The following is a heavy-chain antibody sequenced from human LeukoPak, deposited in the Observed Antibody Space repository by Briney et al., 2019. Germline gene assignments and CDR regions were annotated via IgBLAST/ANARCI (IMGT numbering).Heavy chain of an antibody. CDR1: GFTFSSYW. D-gene: IGHD3-16*01. CDR2: ISGSGHRT. V-gene: IGHV3-23*01. CDR3: AKDWGEYFDYVWGSFTSFDS. J-gene: IGHJ4*02. Sequence: GGSLRLSCAASGFTFSSYWMSWVRQAPGKGLEWVSGISGSGHRTYYADSVKGRFTISRDNSKSTLYLQMNGLRAEDTAVYYCAKDWGEYFDYVWGSFTSFDSWGQGTLVTVSS.